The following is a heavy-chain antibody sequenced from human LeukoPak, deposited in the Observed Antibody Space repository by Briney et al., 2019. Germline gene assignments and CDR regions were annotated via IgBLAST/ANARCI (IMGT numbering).Heavy chain of an antibody. Sequence: SETLSLTCTVSGGSISGYYWTWTRQPPGKGLEWIGQIHYSGKAAYNPSLRSRITISVDTSKNKMFLKLSSVTAADTAVYYCARLGIFYDMDVWGRGTTVTVSS. CDR2: IHYSGKA. J-gene: IGHJ6*02. V-gene: IGHV4-59*01. CDR1: GGSISGYY. D-gene: IGHD3-3*01. CDR3: ARLGIFYDMDV.